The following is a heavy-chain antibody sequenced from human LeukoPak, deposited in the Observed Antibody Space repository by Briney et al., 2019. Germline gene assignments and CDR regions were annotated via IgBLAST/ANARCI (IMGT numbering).Heavy chain of an antibody. Sequence: PGGSLRLSCAASGFTFSSYGMHWVRQAPGKGLEGVGCIRYDGSNNYYADSVKGRFTISRDNSKNTLYLQMNSLRAEDTAVYYCAKDNGPGGSGAYYGMDVWGQGTTVTVSS. CDR2: IRYDGSNN. CDR3: AKDNGPGGSGAYYGMDV. CDR1: GFTFSSYG. J-gene: IGHJ6*02. V-gene: IGHV3-30*02. D-gene: IGHD3-10*01.